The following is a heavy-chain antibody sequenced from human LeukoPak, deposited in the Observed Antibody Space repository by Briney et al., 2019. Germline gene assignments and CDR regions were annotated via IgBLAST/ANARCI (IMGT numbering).Heavy chain of an antibody. CDR1: GFTVSSNY. Sequence: GGSLRLSCAASGFTVSSNYMTWVRQAPGKGLEWVSVIYTGGSTYYADSVKGRFTISSDISKKTLYLQMNNLRAEDTAVYYCARFDYGGNFYYYYHGMDVWDQGTTVTVSS. CDR3: ARFDYGGNFYYYYHGMDV. D-gene: IGHD4-23*01. CDR2: IYTGGST. V-gene: IGHV3-66*01. J-gene: IGHJ6*02.